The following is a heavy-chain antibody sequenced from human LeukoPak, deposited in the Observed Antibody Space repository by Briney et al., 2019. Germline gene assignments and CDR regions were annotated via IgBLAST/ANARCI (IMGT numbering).Heavy chain of an antibody. D-gene: IGHD3-3*01. CDR2: ISARGIST. CDR1: GFTFSSSA. J-gene: IGHJ4*02. V-gene: IGHV3-23*01. CDR3: AKSFDFSNGHSPILTPFDS. Sequence: PTGGSLRLSCAASGFTFSSSAMSWVRQAPGKGLDWVSSISARGISTYYADSVKGRFTISRDNSKNTLYLQMNSLRGDDIGVYYCAKSFDFSNGHSPILTPFDSWGQGTLVSVSS.